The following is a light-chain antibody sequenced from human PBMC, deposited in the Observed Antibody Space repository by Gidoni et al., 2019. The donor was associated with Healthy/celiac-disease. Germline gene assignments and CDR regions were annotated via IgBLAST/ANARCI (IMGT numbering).Light chain of an antibody. Sequence: DIQMTHSPSSLSASVGDRVTITCHASQYISNYLNWYQQKPGKAPKLLIYDESNLETGVQSRLSGSGSGKDFNLTISSLQPEDIATYYCQQYDNLPPYTFGQGTKMEIK. CDR2: DES. V-gene: IGKV1-33*01. CDR1: QYISNY. CDR3: QQYDNLPPYT. J-gene: IGKJ2*01.